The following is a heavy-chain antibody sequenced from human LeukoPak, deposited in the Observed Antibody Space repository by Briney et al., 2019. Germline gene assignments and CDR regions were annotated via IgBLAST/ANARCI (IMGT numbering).Heavy chain of an antibody. Sequence: ASVKVSCKATVYTFTRYGSSWVRQAPGQGLEWMGWISAYNGNTNYAQKLQGRVTMTTDTSSSTAYTELRSLRSDFTAVPYSARDSDSSCYPYFDYWGQGNLVTVSS. CDR1: VYTFTRYG. CDR3: ARDSDSSCYPYFDY. CDR2: ISAYNGNT. V-gene: IGHV1-18*01. J-gene: IGHJ4*02. D-gene: IGHD3-22*01.